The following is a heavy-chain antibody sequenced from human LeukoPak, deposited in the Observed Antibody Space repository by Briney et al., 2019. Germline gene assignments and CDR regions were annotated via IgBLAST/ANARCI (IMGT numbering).Heavy chain of an antibody. CDR2: ISGSGGST. CDR1: GFTFTSSV. D-gene: IGHD3-22*01. V-gene: IGHV3-23*01. CDR3: ARSYYYDSSGYQNYYFDY. J-gene: IGHJ4*02. Sequence: GGSLRLSCAASGFTFTSSVMSWVRQAPGKGLEWVSAISGSGGSTYYADSVKGRFTISRDNSKNTLYLQMNSLRAEDTAVYYCARSYYYDSSGYQNYYFDYWGQGTLVTVSS.